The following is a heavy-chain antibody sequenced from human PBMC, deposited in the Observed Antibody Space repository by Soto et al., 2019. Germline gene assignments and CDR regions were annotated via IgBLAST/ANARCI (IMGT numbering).Heavy chain of an antibody. CDR3: AREGLGFDF. CDR2: VYYSGTT. J-gene: IGHJ4*02. Sequence: SETLSLTCTVSGVSISTSSYFWGWVRQPPGKGLEWIGSVYYSGTTYYNPSLKSRVTISVDTSKNQFSLRLRSVTAADTAVYYCAREGLGFDFWGQGALVTVSS. D-gene: IGHD3-16*01. CDR1: GVSISTSSYF. V-gene: IGHV4-39*07.